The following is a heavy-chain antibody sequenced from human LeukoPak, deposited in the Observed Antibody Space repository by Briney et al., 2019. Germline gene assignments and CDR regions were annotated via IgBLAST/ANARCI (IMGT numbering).Heavy chain of an antibody. CDR3: AKDLIDRSSWNCAGY. CDR1: GYTFISYG. CDR2: ISAYNGNT. V-gene: IGHV1-18*01. Sequence: ASVRVSCKASGYTFISYGISWVRQAPGQGLEWMGWISAYNGNTNYAQKLQGRVTMTTDTSTSTAYMELRSLRSDDTAVYYCAKDLIDRSSWNCAGYWGQGTLVTVSS. J-gene: IGHJ4*02. D-gene: IGHD6-13*01.